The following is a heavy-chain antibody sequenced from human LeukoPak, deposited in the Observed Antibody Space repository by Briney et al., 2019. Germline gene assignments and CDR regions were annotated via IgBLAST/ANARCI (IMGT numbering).Heavy chain of an antibody. Sequence: GGSLRLSCAASGFTFSSYGMSWVRQSPGKGLEWVSGISASGGSTYYADSVKGRFTISRDNSKNTLYLQMNSLRAEDTAVYYCAKRGGMYPAHYFDYWGQGTLVTVTS. CDR2: ISASGGST. V-gene: IGHV3-23*01. CDR3: AKRGGMYPAHYFDY. J-gene: IGHJ4*02. CDR1: GFTFSSYG. D-gene: IGHD3-16*01.